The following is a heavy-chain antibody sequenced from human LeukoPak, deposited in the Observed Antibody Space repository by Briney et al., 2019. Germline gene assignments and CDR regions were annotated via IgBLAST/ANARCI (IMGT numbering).Heavy chain of an antibody. CDR3: ARANFLYCSSSTCLFDY. CDR2: INPNDGDT. Sequence: ASVTVSCKASGYTFTDYYMHWVRQAPGQGFEWMGCINPNDGDTNYAQKFQGRVTMTRDTSISTAHMEVSRLRSDDTAVYYCARANFLYCSSSTCLFDYWGQGTLVTVSS. V-gene: IGHV1-2*02. D-gene: IGHD2-2*01. J-gene: IGHJ4*02. CDR1: GYTFTDYY.